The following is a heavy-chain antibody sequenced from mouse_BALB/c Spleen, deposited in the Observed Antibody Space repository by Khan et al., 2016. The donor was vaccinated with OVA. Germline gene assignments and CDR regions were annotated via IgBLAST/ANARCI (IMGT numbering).Heavy chain of an antibody. J-gene: IGHJ4*01. V-gene: IGHV3-2*02. CDR3: AGQNYYAYAMNY. CDR1: GYSITSDYA. Sequence: EVKLLESGPGLVKPSQSLSLTCTVTGYSITSDYAWNWIRQFPGNKLEWMGYISYSGTTSYNPSLKSRISITRDTSKNQFFLQLNSVTSEDTATYDGAGQNYYAYAMNYWGQGTSVTVSS. D-gene: IGHD1-1*01. CDR2: ISYSGTT.